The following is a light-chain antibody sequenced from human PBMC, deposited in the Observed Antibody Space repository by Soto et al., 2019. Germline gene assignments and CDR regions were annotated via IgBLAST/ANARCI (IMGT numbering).Light chain of an antibody. CDR2: AAS. Sequence: EIGLTQYPGTLALSPGERATLSCRASQSVGSSYLAWYQQKPGQAPRLLIYAASSRATGIADRFSGSGSGTDFTLTISRLEPEDFAVYYCQQYGISPPNTFGQGTRLEIK. CDR3: QQYGISPPNT. CDR1: QSVGSSY. V-gene: IGKV3-20*01. J-gene: IGKJ5*01.